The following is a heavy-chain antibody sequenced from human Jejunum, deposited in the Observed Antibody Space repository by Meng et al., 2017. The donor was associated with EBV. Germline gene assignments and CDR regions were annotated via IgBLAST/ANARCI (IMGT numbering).Heavy chain of an antibody. CDR3: ARGPDHSKQGY. Sequence: QVQITQGGAGLLKPSETLSLICAVYDWSFSGYYWSWIRQPPGKGLEWIGEISDNEGTKYNPSLKSRVTVSLDTSKNQFSLRLSSVTAADTALYYCARGPDHSKQGYWGQGTLVTVSS. V-gene: IGHV4-34*01. CDR1: DWSFSGYY. CDR2: ISDNEGT. D-gene: IGHD1-14*01. J-gene: IGHJ4*02.